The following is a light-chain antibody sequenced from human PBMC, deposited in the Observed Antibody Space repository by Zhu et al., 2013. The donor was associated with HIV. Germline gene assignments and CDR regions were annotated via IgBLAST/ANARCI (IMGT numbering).Light chain of an antibody. CDR2: AAS. Sequence: DIQLTQSPSFLSASVGDRVTITCRASHDIGKYLAWYQQRPGKAPNLLVYAASTTQSGVPSRFGGRGSGTEFTLTIDSLQPEDFATYYCQHVNNNAAFGPGTNLDV. V-gene: IGKV1-9*01. J-gene: IGKJ3*01. CDR1: HDIGKY. CDR3: QHVNNNAA.